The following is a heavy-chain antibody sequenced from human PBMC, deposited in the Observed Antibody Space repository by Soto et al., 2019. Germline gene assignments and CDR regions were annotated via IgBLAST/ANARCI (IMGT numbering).Heavy chain of an antibody. J-gene: IGHJ6*03. Sequence: QVQLQQSGPGLVRPSQTLSLTCAISGDSVSSNRAAWNWIRQSPSRGLEWLGRTYYRSRWYNDNALSVRSLITVNAHTSNNQSSLHLSPVTPEDTAVYYCAGTSSLQWYYMDVWDKGTTVTVSS. CDR3: AGTSSLQWYYMDV. CDR1: GDSVSSNRAA. D-gene: IGHD1-7*01. V-gene: IGHV6-1*01. CDR2: TYYRSRWYN.